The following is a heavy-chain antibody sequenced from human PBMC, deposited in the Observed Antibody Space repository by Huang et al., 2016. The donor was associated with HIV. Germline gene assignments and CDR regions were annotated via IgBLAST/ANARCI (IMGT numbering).Heavy chain of an antibody. CDR2: IIYDGRNQ. CDR3: VRAMAARHFDY. V-gene: IGHV3-30*14. J-gene: IGHJ4*02. Sequence: QVRLVESGGGVVQPGGSLRLSCEASGFTFSSYSLHWVRQAPGKGREWVAFIIYDGRNQKFADSVKGRFIISRDNSKNTLYLQLNSLRPDDTAVYYCVRAMAARHFDYWGQGTLVTVSS. CDR1: GFTFSSYS.